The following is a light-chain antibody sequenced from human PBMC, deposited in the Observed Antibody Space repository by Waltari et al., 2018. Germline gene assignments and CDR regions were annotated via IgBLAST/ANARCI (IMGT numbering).Light chain of an antibody. CDR1: ALPKQY. J-gene: IGLJ1*01. CDR2: KDT. Sequence: SYELTQPPSVSVSPGQTARITCSGDALPKQYTYWYQQKPGQAPVLVIYKDTERPSGIPDRFSGSSSGTTVTLTISGVQTEDEADYFCQSADSSGTFYIFGIGTKVTVL. V-gene: IGLV3-25*03. CDR3: QSADSSGTFYI.